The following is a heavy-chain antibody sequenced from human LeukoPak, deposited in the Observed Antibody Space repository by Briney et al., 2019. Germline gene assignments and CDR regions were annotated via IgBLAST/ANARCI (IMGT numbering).Heavy chain of an antibody. CDR1: GYTFTDYY. Sequence: GASLKVSCKASGYTFTDYYIHWVRQAPGEGLEWMGWINRNSGSTNYAQNVQGRVSMTRDTSISTAHMELSRLRSDDTAVYYCARDYVDNFDSYGYIALDQWGQGTLVIVSS. J-gene: IGHJ4*02. CDR3: ARDYVDNFDSYGYIALDQ. D-gene: IGHD3-22*01. CDR2: INRNSGST. V-gene: IGHV1-2*02.